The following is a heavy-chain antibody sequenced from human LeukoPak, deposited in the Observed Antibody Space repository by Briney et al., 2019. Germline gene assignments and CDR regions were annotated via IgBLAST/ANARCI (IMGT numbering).Heavy chain of an antibody. V-gene: IGHV3-7*01. CDR2: IKQDGSEK. CDR1: GFTFSSYG. D-gene: IGHD1-26*01. Sequence: QPGGSLRLSCAASGFTFSSYGMHWVRQAPGKGLEWVANIKQDGSEKYYVDSVKGRFTISRDNAKNSLYLQMNSLRAEDTAVYYCARAVSGSYWWYALTWGQGTLVTVSS. CDR3: ARAVSGSYWWYALT. J-gene: IGHJ5*02.